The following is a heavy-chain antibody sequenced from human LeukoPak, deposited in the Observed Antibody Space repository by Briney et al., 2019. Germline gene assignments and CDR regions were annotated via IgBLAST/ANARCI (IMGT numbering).Heavy chain of an antibody. V-gene: IGHV4-31*03. CDR2: IYYSGST. Sequence: SQTLSLTCTVSGGSISSGGYYWSWIRQHPGKGLEWIGYIYYSGSTYYNPSLKSRVTISVDTSKNQFSLKLSSVAAADTAVYYCARGTTVTYWFDPWGQGTLVTVSS. J-gene: IGHJ5*02. D-gene: IGHD4-17*01. CDR3: ARGTTVTYWFDP. CDR1: GGSISSGGYY.